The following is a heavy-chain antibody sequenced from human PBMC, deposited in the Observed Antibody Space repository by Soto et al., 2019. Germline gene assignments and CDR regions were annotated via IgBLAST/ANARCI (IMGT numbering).Heavy chain of an antibody. CDR3: ARAHAPTLPGDD. V-gene: IGHV4-59*01. D-gene: IGHD2-2*01. CDR2: IFHSGNA. Sequence: PSTLSLTCTVSGGSIRNVYWSWIRQPPGKGLEWIGFIFHSGNAKYNPSLKSRVTMSVDTSKNQFSLSLDSVTAADTAVYFCARAHAPTLPGDDWGLGALVTVS. CDR1: GGSIRNVY. J-gene: IGHJ4*01.